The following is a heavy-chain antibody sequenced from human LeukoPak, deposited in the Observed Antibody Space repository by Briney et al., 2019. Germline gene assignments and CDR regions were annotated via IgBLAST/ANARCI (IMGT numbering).Heavy chain of an antibody. D-gene: IGHD6-6*01. CDR1: GGSISSYY. V-gene: IGHV4-39*07. CDR3: ARIWVHSSSCFDY. Sequence: PSETLSLTCTVSGGSISSYYWGWIRQTPGKGLEWIGSVYFKGDTYYNPSLKSRVTISIDTSKNQFSLKLNSVTAADTAVYYCARIWVHSSSCFDYWGQGTLVTVSS. J-gene: IGHJ4*02. CDR2: VYFKGDT.